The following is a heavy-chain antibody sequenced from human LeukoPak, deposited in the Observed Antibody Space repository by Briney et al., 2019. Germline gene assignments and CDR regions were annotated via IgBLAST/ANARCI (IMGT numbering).Heavy chain of an antibody. Sequence: PSETLSLTCTVSGGSISYYWGWIRQPPGKGLEWIGTIYYSGTSSYNPSLKSRVFISVDTSKNQFSLKLRSVTAADTAVYYCARLVGAATDPFDYWGQGTLVTVSS. J-gene: IGHJ4*02. CDR3: ARLVGAATDPFDY. V-gene: IGHV4-39*01. CDR2: IYYSGTS. D-gene: IGHD1-26*01. CDR1: GGSISYY.